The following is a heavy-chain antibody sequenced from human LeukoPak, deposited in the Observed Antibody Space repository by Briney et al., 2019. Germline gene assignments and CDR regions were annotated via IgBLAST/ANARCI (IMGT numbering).Heavy chain of an antibody. J-gene: IGHJ4*02. D-gene: IGHD3-22*01. Sequence: GASLRLSCAASGFTFSSYAMSWVRQAPGKGLEWVSAISGSGGSTYYADSVKGRFTISRDNSKNTLYLQMNSLRAEDTAVYYCAKDKNYYDSSGYYDYWGQGTLVTVSS. CDR2: ISGSGGST. CDR3: AKDKNYYDSSGYYDY. V-gene: IGHV3-23*01. CDR1: GFTFSSYA.